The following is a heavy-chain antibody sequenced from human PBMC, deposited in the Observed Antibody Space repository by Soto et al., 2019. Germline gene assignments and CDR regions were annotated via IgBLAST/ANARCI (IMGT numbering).Heavy chain of an antibody. CDR1: GYTFTSYG. D-gene: IGHD2-2*01. CDR2: ISSYNGNT. Sequence: QVQLMQSGAEVKKPGASVKVSCKASGYTFTSYGISWVRQAPGQGLEWMGWISSYNGNTNYAQKVQGRVTLTTDTATSTTYMELRSLRSDDTAVYYCARGPRYCSTTTCFSGVTWFDPWGQGTLVTVSS. J-gene: IGHJ5*02. CDR3: ARGPRYCSTTTCFSGVTWFDP. V-gene: IGHV1-18*04.